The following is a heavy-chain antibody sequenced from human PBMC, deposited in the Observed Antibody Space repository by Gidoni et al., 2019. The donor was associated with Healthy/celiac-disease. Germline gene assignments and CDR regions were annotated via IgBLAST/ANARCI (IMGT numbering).Heavy chain of an antibody. V-gene: IGHV3-21*01. CDR1: GFTFSSYS. CDR3: LYSRPGYAFDI. CDR2: ISSSSSYI. J-gene: IGHJ3*02. D-gene: IGHD2-2*02. Sequence: EVQLVESGGGLVKPGGSLRLSCEASGFTFSSYSMNWVRQAPGKGLECVSSISSSSSYIYYADSVKGRFTISRDNAKNSLYLQMNSLRAEDTAVYWCLYSRPGYAFDIWGQGTMVTVSS.